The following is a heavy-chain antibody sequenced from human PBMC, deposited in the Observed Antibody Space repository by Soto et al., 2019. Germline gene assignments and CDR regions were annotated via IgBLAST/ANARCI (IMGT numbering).Heavy chain of an antibody. V-gene: IGHV4-59*01. J-gene: IGHJ6*01. Sequence: QVQLQESGPGLVKPSETLSLTCTVSGGSISSYYWNWIRQPPGKGLEWVGYAYYSGTTNYNPSLANRVTISVDTSKSQFSLLLTSVTAADTAVYYCASRTGRNYYGMDAW. CDR2: AYYSGTT. CDR1: GGSISSYY. CDR3: ASRTGRNYYGMDA. D-gene: IGHD7-27*01.